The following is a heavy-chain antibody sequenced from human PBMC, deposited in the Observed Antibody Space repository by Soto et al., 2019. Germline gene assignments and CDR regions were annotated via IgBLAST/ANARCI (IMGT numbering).Heavy chain of an antibody. CDR3: ARGHSGYDYFDY. D-gene: IGHD5-12*01. CDR2: IYYSGST. CDR1: GGSIISDDYY. V-gene: IGHV4-30-4*01. Sequence: SETLSLTCTVSGGSIISDDYYWSWIRQPPGKSLEWIGYIYYSGSTYYNPSLNSRLTISVDTSKNQFSLKLISVTAADTAVYHCARGHSGYDYFDYWGQGTLVTVSS. J-gene: IGHJ4*02.